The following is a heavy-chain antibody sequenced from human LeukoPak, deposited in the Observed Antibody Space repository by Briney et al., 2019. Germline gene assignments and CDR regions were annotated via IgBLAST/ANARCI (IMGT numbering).Heavy chain of an antibody. J-gene: IGHJ4*02. CDR3: ANSYDGKIVPFDN. D-gene: IGHD4-23*01. CDR2: IHTSGST. CDR1: GGSISNSF. Sequence: SETLSLTCTVPGGSISNSFWNWVRQPPRKGLEWVAYIHTSGSTNYNHAFKGRVTLSVDTSKSQFSLRLNSVTASDTAVYYCANSYDGKIVPFDNWGQGTLVTVSS. V-gene: IGHV4-4*09.